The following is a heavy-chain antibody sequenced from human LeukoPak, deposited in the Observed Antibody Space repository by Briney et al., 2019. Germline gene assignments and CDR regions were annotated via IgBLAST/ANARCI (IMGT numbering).Heavy chain of an antibody. CDR1: GFTFSISW. V-gene: IGHV3-7*03. CDR2: MNKDGSEK. D-gene: IGHD1-26*01. CDR3: ARGGVSGVFDY. J-gene: IGHJ4*02. Sequence: PGGSLRLACATSGFTFSISWMTWVRQAPGKGLEWVAFMNKDGSEKNCVDSVQGRFTISRDDAKNSLFLQMNSLRAEDTAVYYCARGGVSGVFDYWGQGTLVTVSS.